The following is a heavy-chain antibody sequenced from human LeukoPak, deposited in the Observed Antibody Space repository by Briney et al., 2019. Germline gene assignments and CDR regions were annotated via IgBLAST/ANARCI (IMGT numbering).Heavy chain of an antibody. Sequence: GGSLRLSCAASRFTFSNYAMTWVRQAPGKGLEWVSAISGGAGSTYYADSVKGRFTISRDNSKNTVHLQMNSLRAEDTAVYYCARDQGYYASGSYFDQWGQGTLVAVSS. V-gene: IGHV3-23*01. D-gene: IGHD3-10*01. CDR2: ISGGAGST. CDR3: ARDQGYYASGSYFDQ. CDR1: RFTFSNYA. J-gene: IGHJ4*02.